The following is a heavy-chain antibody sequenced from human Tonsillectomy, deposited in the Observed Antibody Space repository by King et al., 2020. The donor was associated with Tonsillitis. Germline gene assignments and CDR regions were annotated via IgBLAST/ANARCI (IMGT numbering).Heavy chain of an antibody. Sequence: VQLVQSGGGLVQPGRSLRLSCAVSGFTFDDYAMHWVRQAPGKGLEWVSGISWNRGNIGYADSVKGRFIISRDNAKNSLYLQMNSLRPEDSALYYCAKDRGTSGWSNYFDYWGQGTLVTVSS. J-gene: IGHJ4*02. CDR2: ISWNRGNI. CDR1: GFTFDDYA. CDR3: AKDRGTSGWSNYFDY. D-gene: IGHD6-13*01. V-gene: IGHV3-9*01.